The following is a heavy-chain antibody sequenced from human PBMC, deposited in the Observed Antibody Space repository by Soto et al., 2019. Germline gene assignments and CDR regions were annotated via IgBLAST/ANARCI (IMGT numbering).Heavy chain of an antibody. CDR2: TFYSGSA. J-gene: IGHJ5*02. V-gene: IGHV4-31*03. CDR3: ARDMSRYDSWSGYVSTTNWFDP. Sequence: SETLSLTSIVSGDSMSSGGYYWSWIRQHPGKGLEWIEYTFYSGSAFYNPSLKGRVTISVETSKNRFSLRLNSVTAADTAVYFCARDMSRYDSWSGYVSTTNWFDPWGQGALVTVSS. CDR1: GDSMSSGGYY. D-gene: IGHD3-3*01.